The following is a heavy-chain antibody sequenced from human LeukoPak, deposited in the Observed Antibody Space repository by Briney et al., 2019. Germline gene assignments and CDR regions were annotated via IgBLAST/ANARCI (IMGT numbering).Heavy chain of an antibody. CDR2: IIPIFGTA. D-gene: IGHD2-2*01. V-gene: IGHV1-69*13. CDR1: GGTFSSYA. J-gene: IGHJ4*02. CDR3: ARAASCCSSTSCYGY. Sequence: SVKVSCKASGGTFSSYAISWVRQAPGQGLEWMGGIIPIFGTANYAQKFQGRVTITADESTSTAYMELSSLRSEDTAVYYCARAASCCSSTSCYGYWGQGTLVTVSS.